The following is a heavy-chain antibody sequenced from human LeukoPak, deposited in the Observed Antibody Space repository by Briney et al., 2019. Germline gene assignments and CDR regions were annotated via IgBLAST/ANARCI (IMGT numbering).Heavy chain of an antibody. V-gene: IGHV3-21*01. CDR1: GFSISSSA. CDR2: VNNVASHI. J-gene: IGHJ4*02. CDR3: TRDATYYLRYGYFDY. D-gene: IGHD2/OR15-2a*01. Sequence: GGSLRLSCAASGFSISSSAMNWVRQAPGKGLEWVSSVNNVASHIYYAGSVRGRFTISRDNAKNSVYLQMNSLRAEDTAVYYCTRDATYYLRYGYFDYWGQGTLVTVSS.